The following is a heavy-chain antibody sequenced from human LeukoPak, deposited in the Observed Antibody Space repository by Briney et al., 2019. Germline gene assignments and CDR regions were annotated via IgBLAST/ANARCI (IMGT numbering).Heavy chain of an antibody. Sequence: PGGSLRLSCAAPGFTFSSYEMNWVRQAPGKGLEWVSYISSSGSTIYYADSVKGRFTISRDNAKNSLYLQMNSLRAEDTAVYYCARVGQQLALDYGGQGTLVTVSS. J-gene: IGHJ4*02. CDR3: ARVGQQLALDY. V-gene: IGHV3-48*03. CDR2: ISSSGSTI. CDR1: GFTFSSYE. D-gene: IGHD6-13*01.